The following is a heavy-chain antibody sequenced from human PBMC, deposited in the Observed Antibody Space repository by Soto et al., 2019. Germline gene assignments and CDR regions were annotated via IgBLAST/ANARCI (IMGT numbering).Heavy chain of an antibody. V-gene: IGHV2-5*02. CDR2: IYWDDDK. J-gene: IGHJ4*02. CDR1: GFSLTTSPMG. D-gene: IGHD1-1*01. Sequence: QITLKESGPTLVKPTQTLTLTCTFSGFSLTTSPMGVGWIRQPPGKALEWLVVIYWDDDKRYSPSLKSRLTITXXTXKXXVVLTMTKMDPVDTATYYCAHRLSGYNWDGGYFDYWGQGALVTVSS. CDR3: AHRLSGYNWDGGYFDY.